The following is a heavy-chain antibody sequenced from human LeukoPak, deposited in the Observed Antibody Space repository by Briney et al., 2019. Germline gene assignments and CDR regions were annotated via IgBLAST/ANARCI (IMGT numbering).Heavy chain of an antibody. CDR3: ARSPVAAAGRGDWFDP. CDR2: IYYSGST. J-gene: IGHJ5*02. CDR1: GGSISSYY. D-gene: IGHD6-13*01. V-gene: IGHV4-59*01. Sequence: SETLSLTCTVSGGSISSYYWSWIRQPPGKGLEWIGYIYYSGSTNYNPSLKSRVTISVDTSKNQFSLKLSSLTAADTAVYYCARSPVAAAGRGDWFDPWGQGTLVTVSS.